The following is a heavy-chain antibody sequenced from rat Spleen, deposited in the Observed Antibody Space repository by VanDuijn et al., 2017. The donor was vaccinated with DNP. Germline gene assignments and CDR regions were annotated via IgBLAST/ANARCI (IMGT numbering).Heavy chain of an antibody. D-gene: IGHD1-4*01. CDR3: ARRRLPYWYFDF. V-gene: IGHV1-43*01. CDR2: IYTGSGGT. CDR1: GYTFTTYY. J-gene: IGHJ1*01. Sequence: QVQLQQSGAELAKPGSSVKISCKASGYTFTTYYIACIKQTTGQGLEYIGYIYTGSGGTNYNEKFKGKATLTVDKSSSTAFMQLSSLTPDDSAVYYCARRRLPYWYFDFWGPGTMVTVSS.